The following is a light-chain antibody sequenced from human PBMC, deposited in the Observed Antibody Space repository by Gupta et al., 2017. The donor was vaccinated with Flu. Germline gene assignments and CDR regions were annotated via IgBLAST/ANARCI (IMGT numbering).Light chain of an antibody. CDR3: QVWDSSSDQWV. Sequence: GQTARITCGGNNIGSKSVHWYQQRPGQAPVLVVYDDRDRPSGIPERLSGSNSGNTATLTISRAEAGDEADYYCQVWDSSSDQWVFGGGTKLTVL. J-gene: IGLJ3*02. CDR1: NIGSKS. CDR2: DDR. V-gene: IGLV3-21*02.